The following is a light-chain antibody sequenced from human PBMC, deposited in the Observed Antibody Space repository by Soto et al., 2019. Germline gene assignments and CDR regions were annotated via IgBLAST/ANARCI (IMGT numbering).Light chain of an antibody. V-gene: IGKV3-20*01. CDR1: QSVSSSY. CDR2: GAS. CDR3: QQYGSSPGT. J-gene: IGKJ1*01. Sequence: EIVLTQSPGTLSLSPGERATLSCRASQSVSSSYLAWYHQKPGQAPRLLIYGASSSATGIPDRFSGSGSGTDFTLTISRLEPEDFAVYYCQQYGSSPGTFGQGTKVEIK.